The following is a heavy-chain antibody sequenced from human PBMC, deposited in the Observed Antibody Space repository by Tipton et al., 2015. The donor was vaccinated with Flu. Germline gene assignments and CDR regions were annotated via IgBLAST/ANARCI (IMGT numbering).Heavy chain of an antibody. CDR2: IRSIVYGGTT. CDR3: TRARTEMRDGYNYYFDY. J-gene: IGHJ4*02. D-gene: IGHD5-24*01. V-gene: IGHV3-49*04. Sequence: SLRLSCEGYGFTFGDYAMSWVRQAPGKGLEWVGFIRSIVYGGTTEYAAPVQGRFTISRDDSKNTAYLQMNSLKTEDTAVYFCTRARTEMRDGYNYYFDYWGQGTPVTVSS. CDR1: GFTFGDYA.